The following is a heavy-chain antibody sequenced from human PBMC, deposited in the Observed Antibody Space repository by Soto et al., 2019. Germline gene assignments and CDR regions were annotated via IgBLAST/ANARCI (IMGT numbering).Heavy chain of an antibody. CDR2: ISSSGSTI. D-gene: IGHD1-26*01. V-gene: IGHV3-11*01. J-gene: IGHJ6*02. Sequence: GGSLRLSCAASGFTFSDYYMSWIRQAPGKGLEWVSYISSSGSTIYYADSVKGRFTISRDNAKNSLYLQMNSLRAEDTAVYYCARDPPEEGQLGNYYYGMDVWGQWTTVTVSS. CDR1: GFTFSDYY. CDR3: ARDPPEEGQLGNYYYGMDV.